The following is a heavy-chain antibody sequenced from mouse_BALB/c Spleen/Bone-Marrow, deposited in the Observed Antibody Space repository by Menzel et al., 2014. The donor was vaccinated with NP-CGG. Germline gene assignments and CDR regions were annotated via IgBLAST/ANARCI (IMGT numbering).Heavy chain of an antibody. CDR2: IDPANGNT. CDR3: ARNYGYGKSFAY. Sequence: EVQGVESGAELVKPGASVKLSCTASGFNIKDTYMHWVKQRPDQGLEWIGRIDPANGNTKYDPKFQGKATITADTSSNTAYLQLSSLTSEDTAVYYCARNYGYGKSFAYWGQGTLVTVSA. J-gene: IGHJ3*01. D-gene: IGHD2-2*01. V-gene: IGHV14-3*02. CDR1: GFNIKDTY.